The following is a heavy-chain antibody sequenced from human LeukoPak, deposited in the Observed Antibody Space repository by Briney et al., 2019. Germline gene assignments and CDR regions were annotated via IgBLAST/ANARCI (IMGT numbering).Heavy chain of an antibody. CDR2: FYNSGST. CDR3: ARQSIAARGYYYYMDV. V-gene: IGHV4-39*01. J-gene: IGHJ6*03. D-gene: IGHD6-6*01. Sequence: SETLSLTCTVSGGSTSSSNYYWGWVRQPPGKGLEWIGSFYNSGSTYYNPSLKSRVTISVDTSKKQFSLRLTSVTAADTAVYYCARQSIAARGYYYYMDVWGKGTTVTVSS. CDR1: GGSTSSSNYY.